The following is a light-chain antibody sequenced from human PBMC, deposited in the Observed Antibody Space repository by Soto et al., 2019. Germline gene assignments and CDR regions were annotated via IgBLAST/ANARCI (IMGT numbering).Light chain of an antibody. J-gene: IGKJ1*01. CDR3: QQYNSYPWT. Sequence: DIQMTQYPSTLSGSVGDRVTITCRASQTISSWLAWYQQKPGKAPKLLIYDASSLESGVPSRFSGSGSGTEFTLTITSLQPDDFATYYCQQYNSYPWTFGQGTMV. CDR1: QTISSW. V-gene: IGKV1-5*01. CDR2: DAS.